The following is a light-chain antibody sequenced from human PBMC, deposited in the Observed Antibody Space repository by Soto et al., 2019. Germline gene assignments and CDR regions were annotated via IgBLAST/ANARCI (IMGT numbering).Light chain of an antibody. CDR1: NIGIKS. CDR3: QVWDSSSDHVV. J-gene: IGLJ2*01. Sequence: SYELTQAPSVSVAPGQTARITCGGNNIGIKSVHWYQQKPGQAPVLVVYDDSDRPSGSPEGFSGSNYGNTATLTISRVEDGDEADYYCQVWDSSSDHVVFGGGTKLTVL. CDR2: DDS. V-gene: IGLV3-21*02.